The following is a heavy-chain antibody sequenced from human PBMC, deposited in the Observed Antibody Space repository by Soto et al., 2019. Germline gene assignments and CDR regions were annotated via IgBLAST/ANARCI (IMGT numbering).Heavy chain of an antibody. CDR3: ARDQLRISRFWLDP. CDR2: ISYDGSNK. J-gene: IGHJ5*02. Sequence: GGSLRLSCAASGFTFSSYGMHWVRQAPGKGLEWVAVISYDGSNKYYADSVKGRFTISRDNSKNTLYLQMNSLRAEDTAVYYCARDQLRISRFWLDPWGQGTLVTVS. D-gene: IGHD3-3*02. CDR1: GFTFSSYG. V-gene: IGHV3-30*03.